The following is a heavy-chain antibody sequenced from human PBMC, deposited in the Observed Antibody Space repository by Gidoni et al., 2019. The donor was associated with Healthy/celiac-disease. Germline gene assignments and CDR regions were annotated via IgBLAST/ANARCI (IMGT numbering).Heavy chain of an antibody. CDR2: IWYDGSNK. D-gene: IGHD6-6*01. CDR1: GFTFSSYG. CDR3: ARSSIAAQKAYYYGMDV. J-gene: IGHJ6*02. Sequence: QVQLVESGGGVVQPGRSLRLSCAASGFTFSSYGMHWVRQAPGKGLEWVAVIWYDGSNKYYADSVKGRFTISRDNSKNTLYLQMNSLRAEDTAVYYCARSSIAAQKAYYYGMDVWGQGTTVTVSS. V-gene: IGHV3-33*01.